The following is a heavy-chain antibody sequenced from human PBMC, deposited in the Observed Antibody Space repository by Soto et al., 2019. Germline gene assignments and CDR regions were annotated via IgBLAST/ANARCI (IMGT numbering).Heavy chain of an antibody. Sequence: LSLTCAVYGGSFSGYYWSWIRQPPGKGLEWIGEINHSGSTNYNPSLKSRVTISVDTSKNQFSLKLSSVTAADTAVYYCASAHYGSGSYSDYWGQGTLVTAPQ. D-gene: IGHD3-10*01. J-gene: IGHJ4*02. CDR1: GGSFSGYY. CDR3: ASAHYGSGSYSDY. CDR2: INHSGST. V-gene: IGHV4-34*01.